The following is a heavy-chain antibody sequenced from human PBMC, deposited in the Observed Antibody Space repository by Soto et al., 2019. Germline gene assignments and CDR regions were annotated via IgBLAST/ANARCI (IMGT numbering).Heavy chain of an antibody. CDR3: AKGWEYYYDSSGYPGAD. J-gene: IGHJ4*02. CDR1: VFTFSSYV. Sequence: GALRLSCAAPVFTFSSYVMSWVRQAPGKGLEWVSTISGSGGSTFYADSVKGRFTISRDNSKNTLYLQMDSLRAEDTAIYYCAKGWEYYYDSSGYPGADWGQGTLVTVSS. CDR2: ISGSGGST. D-gene: IGHD3-22*01. V-gene: IGHV3-23*01.